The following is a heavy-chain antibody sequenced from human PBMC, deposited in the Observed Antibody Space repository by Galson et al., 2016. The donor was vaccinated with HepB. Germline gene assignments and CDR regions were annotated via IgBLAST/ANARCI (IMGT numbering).Heavy chain of an antibody. D-gene: IGHD5-18*01. CDR3: VKDGGFRGYGYGAFDY. CDR2: ISAGGGTT. Sequence: SLRLSCAASGFTFSSCLMAWVRQAPGKGLEWVATISAGGGTTYYADSVKGRLTISRENPKNTLSLQMNSLRAEDTAVYYCVKDGGFRGYGYGAFDYWGQGTLVTVSS. CDR1: GFTFSSCL. V-gene: IGHV3-23*01. J-gene: IGHJ4*02.